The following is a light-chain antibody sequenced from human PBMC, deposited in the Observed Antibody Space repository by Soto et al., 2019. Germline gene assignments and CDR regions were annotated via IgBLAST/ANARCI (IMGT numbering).Light chain of an antibody. Sequence: DIVMTQSLDLLPVSLGETVTLNCRSTQCGLDSYSIKNNLAWYQQKPGQPPRLLIYWASTRDSGVPARFSGSGSGTDFTLTISSLQAEDFAVYYCQQYDSTPITFGQGTRLEIK. V-gene: IGKV4-1*01. CDR2: WAS. CDR1: QCGLDSYSIKNN. CDR3: QQYDSTPIT. J-gene: IGKJ5*01.